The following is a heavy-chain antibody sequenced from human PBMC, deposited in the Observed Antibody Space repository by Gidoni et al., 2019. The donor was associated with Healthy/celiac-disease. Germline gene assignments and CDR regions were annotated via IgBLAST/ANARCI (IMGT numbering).Heavy chain of an antibody. Sequence: EVQLVESGGGLVQPGRSLRLYCAASGFTFADYAMHWVRQGPGKGLGWVSGISWNSGSMGYADSVKDRFTISRDIAKNSLYLQMNSLRAEDTALYYCAKRERHGGFDYWGQGTLVTASS. D-gene: IGHD1-1*01. CDR2: ISWNSGSM. CDR3: AKRERHGGFDY. CDR1: GFTFADYA. V-gene: IGHV3-9*01. J-gene: IGHJ4*02.